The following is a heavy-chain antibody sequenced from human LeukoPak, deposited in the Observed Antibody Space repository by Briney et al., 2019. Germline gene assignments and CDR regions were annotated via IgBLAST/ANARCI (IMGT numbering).Heavy chain of an antibody. Sequence: SETLSLTCAVYGGSFSGYYWSWIRQPPGKGLEWIGEINHSGSTNYNPSLKSRVTIAVDTSKNQFSLKLSSVTAADTAVYYCARQVFGFPFDYWGQGTLVTVSS. D-gene: IGHD3-10*01. CDR2: INHSGST. V-gene: IGHV4-34*01. CDR1: GGSFSGYY. CDR3: ARQVFGFPFDY. J-gene: IGHJ4*02.